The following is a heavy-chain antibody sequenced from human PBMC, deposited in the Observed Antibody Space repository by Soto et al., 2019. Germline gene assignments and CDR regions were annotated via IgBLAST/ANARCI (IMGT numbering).Heavy chain of an antibody. CDR1: GGSFSGYY. V-gene: IGHV4-34*01. D-gene: IGHD2-15*01. CDR3: GRGSIVVVESAWVGHLDY. CDR2: INHSGST. J-gene: IGHJ4*02. Sequence: PSETLSLTCAVYGGSFSGYYWSWIRQPPGKGLEWIGEINHSGSTNYNPSLKSRVTISVDTSKNQFSLKLSSVTAADTAVYYCGRGSIVVVESAWVGHLDYWGQGTLVTVSS.